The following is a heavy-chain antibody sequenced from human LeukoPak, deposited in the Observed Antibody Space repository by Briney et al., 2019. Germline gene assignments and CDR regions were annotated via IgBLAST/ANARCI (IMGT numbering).Heavy chain of an antibody. V-gene: IGHV4-34*01. Sequence: GSLRLSCAASGFTFSSYEMNWVRQPPGKWLEWIGEINHSGSTNYNPSLKSRVTISVDTSKNQFSLKLSSVTAADTAVYYCARLRGYYGSGSYSLYFDYWGQGTLVTVSS. CDR2: INHSGST. CDR3: ARLRGYYGSGSYSLYFDY. CDR1: GFTFSSYE. D-gene: IGHD3-10*01. J-gene: IGHJ4*02.